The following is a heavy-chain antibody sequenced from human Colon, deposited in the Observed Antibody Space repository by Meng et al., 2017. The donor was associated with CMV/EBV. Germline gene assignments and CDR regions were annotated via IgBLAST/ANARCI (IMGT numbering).Heavy chain of an antibody. CDR2: IYPDESDI. D-gene: IGHD6-6*01. CDR1: GYNFPTHW. CDR3: ARQRPRSFSFDV. Sequence: GESLKISCKGSGYNFPTHWIGWVRQTPGKGLEWVAIIYPDESDIRYSPSFRGHVAISADKSTSTAYLQWSSLRASDSAMYFCARQRPRSFSFDVWGLGTMVTVSS. J-gene: IGHJ3*01. V-gene: IGHV5-51*01.